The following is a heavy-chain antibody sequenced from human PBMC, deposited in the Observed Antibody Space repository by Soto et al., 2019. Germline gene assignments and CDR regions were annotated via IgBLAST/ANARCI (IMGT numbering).Heavy chain of an antibody. V-gene: IGHV2-5*02. CDR3: ARMRVNVLGYYERRIWFDR. J-gene: IGHJ5*02. CDR1: GFSFSTSGVG. Sequence: QITLKESGPTLVKPTQTLTLTCTFSGFSFSTSGVGVGWIRQPPGKALEWLALIYWDDDKRYSPLLKSRLTMTTDTVNVQVVLIITDMDNVDTSTYYSARMRVNVLGYYERRIWFDRRGRRTPVSVSS. D-gene: IGHD3-22*01. CDR2: IYWDDDK.